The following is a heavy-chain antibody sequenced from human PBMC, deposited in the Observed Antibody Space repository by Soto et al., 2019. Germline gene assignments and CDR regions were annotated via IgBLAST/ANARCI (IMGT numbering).Heavy chain of an antibody. V-gene: IGHV4-31*03. J-gene: IGHJ4*02. CDR2: IYYSGST. Sequence: SETLSLTCTVSGGSISSGGYYWSWIRQHPGKGLEWIGYIYYSGSTYYNPSLKSRVTISVDTSKNQFSLKLSSVTAADTAVYYCARDSHYAHEPGYWGQGTLVTVSS. CDR3: ARDSHYAHEPGY. D-gene: IGHD4-17*01. CDR1: GGSISSGGYY.